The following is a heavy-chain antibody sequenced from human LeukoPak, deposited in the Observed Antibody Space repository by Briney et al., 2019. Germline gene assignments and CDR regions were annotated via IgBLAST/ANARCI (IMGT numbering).Heavy chain of an antibody. CDR3: AREAYCGGDCYSGFDY. D-gene: IGHD2-21*02. V-gene: IGHV4-61*01. CDR1: GGSISSSSYY. Sequence: PSETLSLTCTVSGGSISSSSYYWSWIRQPPGKGLEWIGYIYYSGSTNYNPSLKSRVTISLDTSKNQFSLKMSSVTAADTAVYYCAREAYCGGDCYSGFDYWGQGTLVTVSS. J-gene: IGHJ4*02. CDR2: IYYSGST.